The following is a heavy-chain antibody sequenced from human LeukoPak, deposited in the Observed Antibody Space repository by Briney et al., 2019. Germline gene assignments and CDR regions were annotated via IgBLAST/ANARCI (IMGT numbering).Heavy chain of an antibody. D-gene: IGHD3-10*01. Sequence: EASVKVSCKASGYTFTGYFIHWVRQAPGQGLEWMGWINPNSGGTNYTQKFQGRVTMTRDTSISTAYMEVSRLRSDDTAVYYCARPYGSGRYDYWGQGTLVTVSS. V-gene: IGHV1-2*02. CDR3: ARPYGSGRYDY. CDR2: INPNSGGT. CDR1: GYTFTGYF. J-gene: IGHJ4*02.